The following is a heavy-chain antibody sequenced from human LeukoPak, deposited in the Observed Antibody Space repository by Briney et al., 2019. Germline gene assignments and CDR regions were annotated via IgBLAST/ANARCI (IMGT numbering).Heavy chain of an antibody. J-gene: IGHJ4*02. CDR1: GFTFGDYA. Sequence: GGSLRLSCTASGFTFGDYAMTWVRQAPGKGLEWVADINQDGSQTYYVDSMKGRFTISRDNAKNSLYLQMNSLRAEDTAVYYCTRENWVKDYWGQGTLVTVSS. CDR2: INQDGSQT. CDR3: TRENWVKDY. D-gene: IGHD7-27*01. V-gene: IGHV3-7*01.